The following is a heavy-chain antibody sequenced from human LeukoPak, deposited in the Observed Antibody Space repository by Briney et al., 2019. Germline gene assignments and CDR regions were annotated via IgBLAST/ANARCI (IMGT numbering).Heavy chain of an antibody. Sequence: GGSLRLSCAASGFSFSSYAMRWVRQAPGKGLEWVSAISGSGGSTYYADSVKGRFTISRDNSKNTLYLQMNSLRAEDTAVYYCAKAPYYYGSGSTRHFDYWGQGTLVTVSS. CDR1: GFSFSSYA. J-gene: IGHJ4*02. CDR3: AKAPYYYGSGSTRHFDY. CDR2: ISGSGGST. D-gene: IGHD3-10*01. V-gene: IGHV3-23*01.